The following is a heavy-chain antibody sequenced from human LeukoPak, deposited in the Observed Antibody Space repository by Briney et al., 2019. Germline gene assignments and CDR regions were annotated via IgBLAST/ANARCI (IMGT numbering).Heavy chain of an antibody. CDR3: GRDLAGATTFDY. CDR1: GYSISGDYY. D-gene: IGHD1-26*01. Sequence: PSETLSLTCSVSGYSISGDYYWGWIRQPPGKGLEWIATIYHRGNTFYNPSLKSRVTISVDTSKNQFSLKLTSVTAADTAVYYCGRDLAGATTFDYWGQGTLVTVSS. V-gene: IGHV4-38-2*02. J-gene: IGHJ4*02. CDR2: IYHRGNT.